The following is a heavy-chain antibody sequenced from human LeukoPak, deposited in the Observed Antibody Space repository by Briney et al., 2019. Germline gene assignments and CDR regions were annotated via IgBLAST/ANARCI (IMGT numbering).Heavy chain of an antibody. V-gene: IGHV1-69*06. CDR3: ARVGGNWFDP. Sequence: SVKLSCTASGATLSSYAIRWVRQAPGQGLEWMGGIIPIFGTANYAQKFQGRVTITADKSTSTAYMELSSLRSEDTAVYYCARVGGNWFDPWGQGTLVTVFS. CDR2: IIPIFGTA. CDR1: GATLSSYA. D-gene: IGHD3-16*01. J-gene: IGHJ5*02.